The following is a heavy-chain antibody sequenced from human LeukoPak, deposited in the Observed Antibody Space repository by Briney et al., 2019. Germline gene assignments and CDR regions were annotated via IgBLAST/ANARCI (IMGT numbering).Heavy chain of an antibody. D-gene: IGHD5-18*01. Sequence: GGSLRLSCAASGFTVSSNYMSWVRQAAGKGLEWVSVIYSGGNTYYADSVKGRFTISRDNFKNTLYLQMNSLGAEDTAVYYCARDTALDPWGQGTLVTVSS. J-gene: IGHJ5*02. CDR3: ARDTALDP. V-gene: IGHV3-53*01. CDR2: IYSGGNT. CDR1: GFTVSSNY.